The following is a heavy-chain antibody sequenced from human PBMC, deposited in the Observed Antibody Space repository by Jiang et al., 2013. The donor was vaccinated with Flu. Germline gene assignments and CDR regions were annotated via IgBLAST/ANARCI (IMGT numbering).Heavy chain of an antibody. CDR3: AHRAEGFDVVVPAAIGWFDP. J-gene: IGHJ5*02. V-gene: IGHV2-5*02. CDR1: GFSLSTSGVG. Sequence: KPTQTLTLTCTFSGFSLSTSGVGVGWIRQPPGKALEWLALIYWDDDKRYSPSLKSRLTITKDTSKNQVVLTMTNMDPVDTATYYCAHRAEGFDVVVPAAIGWFDPWGQGTLVTVSS. D-gene: IGHD2-2*01. CDR2: IYWDDDK.